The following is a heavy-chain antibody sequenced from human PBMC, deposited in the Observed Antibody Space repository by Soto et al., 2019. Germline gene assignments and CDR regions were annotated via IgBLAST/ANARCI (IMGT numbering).Heavy chain of an antibody. CDR2: IIPIFGTA. CDR1: GGTFSSYA. J-gene: IGHJ6*02. CDR3: ARANLWGGGGDCPPVSCYYYGTDV. Sequence: SVKVSCKASGGTFSSYAISWVRQAPGQGLEWMGGIIPIFGTANYAQKFQGRVTITADESTSTAYMELSSLRSEDTAVYYCARANLWGGGGDCPPVSCYYYGTDVWGQGTTVTVSS. V-gene: IGHV1-69*13. D-gene: IGHD2-21*02.